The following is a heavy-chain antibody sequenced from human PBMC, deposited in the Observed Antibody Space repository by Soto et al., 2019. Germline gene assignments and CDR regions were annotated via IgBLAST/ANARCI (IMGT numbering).Heavy chain of an antibody. V-gene: IGHV1-18*01. J-gene: IGHJ4*02. D-gene: IGHD3-22*01. CDR1: GYTFTSYG. Sequence: QVQLVQSGAEVKKPGASVKVACKASGYTFTSYGISWVRQAPGQGLEWMGWISAYNGNTNYAQKLQGRVTMTTDTSTSTAYMELRSLSSDDTAVYYCAGGDDSSGYYYYFDYWGQGTLVTVSS. CDR3: AGGDDSSGYYYYFDY. CDR2: ISAYNGNT.